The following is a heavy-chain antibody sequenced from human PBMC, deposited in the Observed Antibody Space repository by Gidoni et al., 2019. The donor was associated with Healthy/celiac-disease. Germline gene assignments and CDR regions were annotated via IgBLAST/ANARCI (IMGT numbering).Heavy chain of an antibody. CDR2: IYYSGST. D-gene: IGHD3-22*01. J-gene: IGHJ4*02. CDR3: AGRYDKAALEY. V-gene: IGHV4-59*08. Sequence: QVQLQESGPGLVKPSETLSLTCTVPGGSISSYYWSWIRQPPGKGLEWIGYIYYSGSTNYNPSLKSRVTISVDTSKNQFSLKLSSVTAADTAVYYCAGRYDKAALEYWGQGTLVTVSS. CDR1: GGSISSYY.